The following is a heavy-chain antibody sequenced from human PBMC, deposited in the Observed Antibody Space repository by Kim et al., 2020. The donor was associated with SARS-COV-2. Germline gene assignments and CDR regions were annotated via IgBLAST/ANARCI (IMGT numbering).Heavy chain of an antibody. D-gene: IGHD2-21*02. Sequence: ASVKVSCKVSGYTLTELSRHWVRQAPGKGLEWMGGFDPEDGETIYALKFQGRVTMTEDTSTDTAYMELSSLRSEDTAVYYCATVRGIVVVTAHWYFDLWGRGTLVTVSS. V-gene: IGHV1-24*01. CDR1: GYTLTELS. J-gene: IGHJ2*01. CDR2: FDPEDGET. CDR3: ATVRGIVVVTAHWYFDL.